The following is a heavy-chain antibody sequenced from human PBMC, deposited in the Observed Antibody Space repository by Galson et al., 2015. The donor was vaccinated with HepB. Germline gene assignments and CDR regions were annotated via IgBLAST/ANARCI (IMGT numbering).Heavy chain of an antibody. D-gene: IGHD3-10*01. J-gene: IGHJ6*02. CDR1: GYTFTSYA. CDR2: INAGNGNT. V-gene: IGHV1-3*01. Sequence: SVKVSCKASGYTFTSYAMHWVRQAPGQRLEWMGWINAGNGNTKYSQKFQGRVTITRDTSASTAYMELSSLRSEDTAVYYCARGAMVRGVISYYYYYGMDVWGQGTTVTVSS. CDR3: ARGAMVRGVISYYYYYGMDV.